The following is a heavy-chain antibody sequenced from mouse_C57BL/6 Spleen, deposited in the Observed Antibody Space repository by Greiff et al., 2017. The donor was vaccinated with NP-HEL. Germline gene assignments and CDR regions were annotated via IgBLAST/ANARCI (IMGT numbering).Heavy chain of an antibody. CDR3: TTPGSRDFDV. J-gene: IGHJ1*03. V-gene: IGHV14-4*01. CDR2: IDPENGDT. D-gene: IGHD1-1*01. CDR1: GFNIKDDY. Sequence: VQLQQSGAELVRPGASVKLSCTASGFNIKDDYMHWVKQRPEQGLEWIGWIDPENGDTEYASKFQGKATITADTSSNTAYLQLSSLTSEDTAVYYCTTPGSRDFDVWGTGTTVTVSS.